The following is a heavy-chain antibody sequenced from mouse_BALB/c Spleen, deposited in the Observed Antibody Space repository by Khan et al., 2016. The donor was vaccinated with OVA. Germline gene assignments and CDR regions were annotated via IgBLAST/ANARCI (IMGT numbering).Heavy chain of an antibody. CDR1: GFTFSTYA. CDR3: ARHNYGPFAY. V-gene: IGHV5-9-3*01. D-gene: IGHD1-1*01. CDR2: ISSGGDNI. J-gene: IGHJ3*01. Sequence: EVELVESGGDLVKPGGSLKLSCSASGFTFSTYAMSWVRQTPEKRLEWVATISSGGDNIFYPDSVKGRFTISRDSAKNTLYLHMSSLRSEETAMEYCARHNYGPFAYWGQETLVTVSA.